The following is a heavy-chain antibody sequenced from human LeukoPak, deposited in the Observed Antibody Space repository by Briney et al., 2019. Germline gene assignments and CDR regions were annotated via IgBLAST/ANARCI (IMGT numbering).Heavy chain of an antibody. CDR1: GYTFTGYC. J-gene: IGHJ3*02. CDR3: ARRRVYDILTSYAFDI. CDR2: INPNSGGT. Sequence: GASVKVSCKASGYTFTGYCMHWVRQAPGQGLEWMGWINPNSGGTNYAQKFQGRVTMTRDTSISTAYMELSSLRSDDTTVYYCARRRVYDILTSYAFDIWGQGTMVTVSS. D-gene: IGHD3-9*01. V-gene: IGHV1-2*02.